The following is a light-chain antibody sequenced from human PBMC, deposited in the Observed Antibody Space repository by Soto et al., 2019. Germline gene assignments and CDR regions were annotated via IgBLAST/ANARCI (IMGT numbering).Light chain of an antibody. CDR1: QSVSSN. J-gene: IGKJ3*01. V-gene: IGKV3-15*01. CDR2: GAS. Sequence: EIVMTQSPATLSVSPGERATLSCRASQSVSSNLAWYQQNPGQAPRLLIYGASTRATGIPARFSGSGSGTEFTLTLSSRQSEDYAVYYCQQDNNWPPIFTFGPGTKVDIK. CDR3: QQDNNWPPIFT.